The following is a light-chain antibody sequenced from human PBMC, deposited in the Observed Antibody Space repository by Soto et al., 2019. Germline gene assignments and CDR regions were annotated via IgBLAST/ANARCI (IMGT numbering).Light chain of an antibody. CDR2: NNH. Sequence: QSVLTQPPSASGTPGQSITISCSGSSSNIGSNSVNWYQQFPGTAPKLLIYNNHQRPSGGPDRFSGSKSGTSASLAISGLQSEEESDYYCAAWDDRLDGPIFGTGTKLTV. CDR1: SSNIGSNS. V-gene: IGLV1-44*01. CDR3: AAWDDRLDGPI. J-gene: IGLJ1*01.